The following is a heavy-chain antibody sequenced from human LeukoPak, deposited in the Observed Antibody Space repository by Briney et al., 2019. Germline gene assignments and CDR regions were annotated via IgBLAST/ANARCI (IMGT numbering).Heavy chain of an antibody. CDR1: GFTFSSYE. D-gene: IGHD2-2*01. CDR2: ISSSGSTI. J-gene: IGHJ5*02. Sequence: GGSLRLSCAASGFTFSSYEMNWVRQAPGKGLEWVSYISSSGSTIYYADSVKGRFTISRDNAKNSLYLQMNSLRAEDTAVYYCARDHIGCSSTSCHLGKQCNWFDPWGQGTLVTVSS. V-gene: IGHV3-48*03. CDR3: ARDHIGCSSTSCHLGKQCNWFDP.